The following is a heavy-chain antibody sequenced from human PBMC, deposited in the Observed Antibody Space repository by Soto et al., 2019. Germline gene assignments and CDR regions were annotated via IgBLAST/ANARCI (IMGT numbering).Heavy chain of an antibody. CDR2: MNPNSGDT. J-gene: IGHJ6*02. D-gene: IGHD1-26*01. CDR3: AREAIVAGATTGMDV. CDR1: DYTFTGYY. Sequence: ASVKVYCRASDYTFTGYYLHWVRQAPGQGLEWRGCMNPNSGDTHYPQNFQLRVTMTRDTSTSTVYMELSRLRSDDTAVYYCAREAIVAGATTGMDVWGQGTTVTVSS. V-gene: IGHV1-2*02.